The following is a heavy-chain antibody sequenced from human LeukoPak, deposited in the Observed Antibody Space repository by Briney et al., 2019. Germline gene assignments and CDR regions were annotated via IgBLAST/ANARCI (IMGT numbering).Heavy chain of an antibody. V-gene: IGHV1-69*05. Sequence: SVKVSCKASGGTFSSYAISWVRQAPGQGLEWMGGIIPSFGTANYAQKFQGRVTITTDESTSTAYMELSSVRSEDTAVYYCARTMGVPAAIFLGYSNWFDPWGQGTLVTVSS. CDR2: IIPSFGTA. J-gene: IGHJ5*02. D-gene: IGHD2-2*01. CDR1: GGTFSSYA. CDR3: ARTMGVPAAIFLGYSNWFDP.